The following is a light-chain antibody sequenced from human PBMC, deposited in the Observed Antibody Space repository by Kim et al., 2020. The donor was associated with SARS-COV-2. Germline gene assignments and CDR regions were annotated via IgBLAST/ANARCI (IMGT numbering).Light chain of an antibody. CDR3: QQYYSTLLT. CDR1: QSVLSSSNNKNY. J-gene: IGKJ4*01. CDR2: WAS. Sequence: ATINCKSSQSVLSSSNNKNYLAWYQQKPGQPPKLLIYWASTRESGVPDRFSGSGSGTDFTLTISSLQAEDVAVYYCQQYYSTLLTFGGGTKVDIK. V-gene: IGKV4-1*01.